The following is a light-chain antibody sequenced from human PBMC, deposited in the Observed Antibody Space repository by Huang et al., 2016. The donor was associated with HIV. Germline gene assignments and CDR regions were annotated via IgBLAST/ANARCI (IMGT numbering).Light chain of an antibody. CDR1: QSLLYSLSKKNY. CDR2: WAT. J-gene: IGKJ1*01. CDR3: LQYYSVPQT. V-gene: IGKV4-1*01. Sequence: DIVMTQSPDSLAVSPGERATINCKSSQSLLYSLSKKNYLAWFQQKPGRPPKLLIYWATTRESGVPDRFTGSGSGTDFTLTINNLQAEDVAVYFCLQYYSVPQTFGHGTKVEIK.